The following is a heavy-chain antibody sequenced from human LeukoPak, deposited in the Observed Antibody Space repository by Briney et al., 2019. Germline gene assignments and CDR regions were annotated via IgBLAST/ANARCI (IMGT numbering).Heavy chain of an antibody. CDR1: GGSFSGYY. J-gene: IGHJ5*02. CDR3: ARLLRYYYGSGSYYKVRDNWFDP. D-gene: IGHD3-10*01. CDR2: INHSGST. V-gene: IGHV4-34*01. Sequence: SETLSLTCAVYGGSFSGYYWSWIRQPPGKGLEWIGEINHSGSTNYNPSLKSRVTISVDTSKNQFSLKLSSVTVADTAVYYCARLLRYYYGSGSYYKVRDNWFDPWGQGTLVTVSS.